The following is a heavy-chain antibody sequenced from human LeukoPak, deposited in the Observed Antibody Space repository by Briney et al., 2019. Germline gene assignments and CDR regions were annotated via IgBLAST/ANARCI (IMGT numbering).Heavy chain of an antibody. Sequence: SETLSLTCTVSGGSISSYYWSWIRQPPGKGLEWIGYIYYSGSTNYNPSLKSRVTISVDTSKNQFSLKLSSVTAADTAVYYCAGLTDYYGSGSYYRDANFDYWGQGTLVTVSS. V-gene: IGHV4-59*01. CDR1: GGSISSYY. CDR3: AGLTDYYGSGSYYRDANFDY. D-gene: IGHD3-10*01. CDR2: IYYSGST. J-gene: IGHJ4*02.